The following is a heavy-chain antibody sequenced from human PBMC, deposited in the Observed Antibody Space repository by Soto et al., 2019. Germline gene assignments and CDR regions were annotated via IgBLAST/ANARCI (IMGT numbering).Heavy chain of an antibody. J-gene: IGHJ4*02. CDR3: ARRDCSGGSCYPPLPNYFDY. Sequence: TSETLSLTCAVSGGSISSSNWWSWVRQPPGKGLEWIGEIYHSGSTNYNPSLKSRVTISVDKSKNQFSLKLSSVTAADTAVYYCARRDCSGGSCYPPLPNYFDYWGQGTLVTVSS. V-gene: IGHV4-4*02. CDR1: GGSISSSNW. D-gene: IGHD2-15*01. CDR2: IYHSGST.